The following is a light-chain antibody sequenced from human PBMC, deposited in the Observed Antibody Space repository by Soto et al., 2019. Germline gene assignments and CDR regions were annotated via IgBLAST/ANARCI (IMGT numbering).Light chain of an antibody. CDR2: AAS. Sequence: DIQMTQSPSSLSASVGDRVTITCRASQSISSYLNWYQQKPGKAPKLLIYAASSLQSGDPSRFSGSGSETDFTLTISSLQPEDFATYYCQQSYSTPLTFGGGTKVEIK. CDR3: QQSYSTPLT. CDR1: QSISSY. V-gene: IGKV1-39*01. J-gene: IGKJ4*01.